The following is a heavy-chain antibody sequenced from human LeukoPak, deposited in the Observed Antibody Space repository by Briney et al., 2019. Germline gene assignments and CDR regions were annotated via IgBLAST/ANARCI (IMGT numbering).Heavy chain of an antibody. CDR1: GGSISSSY. J-gene: IGHJ4*02. D-gene: IGHD6-19*01. CDR2: IYGTGST. CDR3: ARGAVAGRSHFDF. V-gene: IGHV4-4*07. Sequence: SETLSLTCTVSGGSISSSYWSWIRQPAGKGLEWIGRIYGTGSTNYNPSLKSRVTMSVDTSKNHFSLNLNSVTAADTAVYYCARGAVAGRSHFDFWGQGTLATVSS.